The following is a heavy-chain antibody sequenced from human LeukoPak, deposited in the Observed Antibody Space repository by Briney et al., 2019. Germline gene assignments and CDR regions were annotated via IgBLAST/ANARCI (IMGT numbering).Heavy chain of an antibody. CDR2: INPNSGGT. Sequence: ASVKVSCTASGYTFTGYYMHWVRQAPGQGLEWMGWINPNSGGTNYAQKFQGRVTMTRDTSISTAYMELSRLRSDDTAVYYCARSIVGATTDNGYWGQGTLVTVSS. J-gene: IGHJ4*02. D-gene: IGHD1-26*01. CDR1: GYTFTGYY. CDR3: ARSIVGATTDNGY. V-gene: IGHV1-2*02.